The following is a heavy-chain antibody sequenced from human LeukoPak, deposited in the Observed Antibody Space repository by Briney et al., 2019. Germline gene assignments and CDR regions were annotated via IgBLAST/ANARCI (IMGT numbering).Heavy chain of an antibody. V-gene: IGHV1-69*13. Sequence: ASVKVSCKASGGTFSSYAISWVRQAPGQGLEWMGGIIPIFGTANYAQKFQGRVTITADESTSTAYMELSSLRSEDTAVYYCARDLRDIAGAFDYWGQGTLVTVSS. J-gene: IGHJ4*02. CDR2: IIPIFGTA. D-gene: IGHD6-13*01. CDR3: ARDLRDIAGAFDY. CDR1: GGTFSSYA.